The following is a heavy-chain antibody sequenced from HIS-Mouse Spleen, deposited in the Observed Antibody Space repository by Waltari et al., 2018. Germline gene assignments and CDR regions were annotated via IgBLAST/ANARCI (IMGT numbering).Heavy chain of an antibody. CDR2: ISYDGGNK. J-gene: IGHJ3*02. V-gene: IGHV3-30-3*01. D-gene: IGHD5-12*01. CDR1: GFTFSSSA. Sequence: QVQLVESGGGVVQPGRSLRLSCAASGFTFSSSAMHWVPQAPGKGLEVVAVISYDGGNKCYADSVTGRFTISRDNSKNTLYLQMNSLRAEDTAVYYCARVVGIVATDDAFDIWGQGTMVTVSS. CDR3: ARVVGIVATDDAFDI.